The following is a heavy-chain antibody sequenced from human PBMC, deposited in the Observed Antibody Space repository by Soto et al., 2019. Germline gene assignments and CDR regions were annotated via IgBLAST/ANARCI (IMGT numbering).Heavy chain of an antibody. Sequence: QPPSLPGPMSGGSVASNSAVWNCIRPSPSRGLEWLGRTYYRSKWYNDYAVSVKSRITINPDTSKNQFYLQLNSVTPEDTAVYYCAREVWSSGWVTYYYGMDVSGQRTTETVA. CDR1: GGSVASNSAV. CDR2: TYYRSKWYN. CDR3: AREVWSSGWVTYYYGMDV. V-gene: IGHV6-1*01. D-gene: IGHD6-19*01. J-gene: IGHJ6*02.